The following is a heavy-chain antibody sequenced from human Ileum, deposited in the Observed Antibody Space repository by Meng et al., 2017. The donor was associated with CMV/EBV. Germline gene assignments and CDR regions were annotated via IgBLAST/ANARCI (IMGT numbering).Heavy chain of an antibody. J-gene: IGHJ1*01. CDR3: AHRRGIEEYFQH. CDR1: GFSLSTSVVG. V-gene: IGHV2-5*02. Sequence: QNILKESCPTLVQPTQTLTLTCTFSGFSLSTSVVGVGWIRQPPGKALEWLALIYWDDDKRYSPSLKSRLTITKDTSKNQVVLTMTNMDPVDTATYYCAHRRGIEEYFQHWGQGTLVTVSS. CDR2: IYWDDDK. D-gene: IGHD6-13*01.